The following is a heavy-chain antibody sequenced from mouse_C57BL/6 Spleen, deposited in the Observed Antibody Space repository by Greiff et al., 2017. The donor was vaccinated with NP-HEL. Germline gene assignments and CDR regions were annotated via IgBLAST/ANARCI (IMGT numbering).Heavy chain of an antibody. V-gene: IGHV1-64*01. J-gene: IGHJ4*01. CDR2: IHPNSGST. Sequence: QVQLQQPGAELVKPGASVKLSCKASGYTFTSYWMHWVKQRPGQGLEWIGMIHPNSGSTNYNEKFKSKATLTVDKSSSTAYMQLSSLTSEDAAVYYCARTTRYAMDYWGQGTSVTVSS. CDR1: GYTFTSYW. CDR3: ARTTRYAMDY. D-gene: IGHD1-1*01.